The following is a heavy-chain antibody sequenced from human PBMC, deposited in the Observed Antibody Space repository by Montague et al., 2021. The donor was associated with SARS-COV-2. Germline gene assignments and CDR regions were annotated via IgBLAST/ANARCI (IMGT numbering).Heavy chain of an antibody. D-gene: IGHD1-26*01. J-gene: IGHJ3*02. CDR2: ITSISSSK. CDR1: GFTFSSYA. CDR3: VREYRSSSGRAFDI. V-gene: IGHV3-48*04. Sequence: SLRLSCAASGFTFSSYAMHWVRQAPGKGLEWVSYITSISSSKYYVESVEGRFAVSRDNARELLYLQMDDLRAEDTAIYYCVREYRSSSGRAFDIWGRGTLVIVSS.